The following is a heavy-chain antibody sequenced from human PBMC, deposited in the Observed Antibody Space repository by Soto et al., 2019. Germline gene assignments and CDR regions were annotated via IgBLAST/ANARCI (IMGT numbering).Heavy chain of an antibody. CDR3: ARDRIAAEKWYFDR. D-gene: IGHD6-6*01. V-gene: IGHV3-30-3*01. Sequence: QVQLVESGGGVVQPGRSLRLSCAASGFTFSSYAMHWVRQAPGKGLAWGAVISYDGSNKYYADSVKGRFTISRDNSKNTLYLQMNSLRAEDTAVYYCARDRIAAEKWYFDRWGRGSLVTVSS. CDR2: ISYDGSNK. CDR1: GFTFSSYA. J-gene: IGHJ2*01.